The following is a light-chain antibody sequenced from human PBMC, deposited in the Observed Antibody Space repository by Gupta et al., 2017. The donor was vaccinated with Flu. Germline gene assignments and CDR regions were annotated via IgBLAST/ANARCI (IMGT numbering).Light chain of an antibody. V-gene: IGKV1-6*01. J-gene: IGKJ4*01. CDR3: LQDYNYPLT. CDR2: AAS. CDR1: QGIRND. Sequence: IQVSKIPSTLSASGGDRVTITCGASQGIRNDLGWYQQKPGKAPKLLIYAASSLQSGVPSRFSGSGSGTDFTLPISSLQPEDFATYYCLQDYNYPLTFGGGTKVEIK.